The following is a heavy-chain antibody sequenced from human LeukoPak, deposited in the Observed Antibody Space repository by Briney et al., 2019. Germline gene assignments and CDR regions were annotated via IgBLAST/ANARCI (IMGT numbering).Heavy chain of an antibody. CDR2: ISAYNGNT. CDR1: GYTFTSYG. Sequence: ASVKVSCKASGYTFTSYGISWVRQAPGQGLEWMGWISAYNGNTNYAQKLQGRVTMTTDTSTSTAYMELRSLRSDDTAVYYCARDGCGSSTSCTYYYGIDVWGQGTTVTVSS. J-gene: IGHJ6*02. V-gene: IGHV1-18*01. D-gene: IGHD2-2*01. CDR3: ARDGCGSSTSCTYYYGIDV.